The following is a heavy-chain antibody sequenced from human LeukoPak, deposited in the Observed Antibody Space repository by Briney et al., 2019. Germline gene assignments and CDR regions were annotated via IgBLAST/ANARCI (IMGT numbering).Heavy chain of an antibody. D-gene: IGHD3-10*01. J-gene: IGHJ4*02. CDR3: ARVYGSGSVPYYFDY. CDR2: ISAYNGNT. Sequence: ASVKVSCXASGYTFTSYGISWVRLAPGQGLEWMGWISAYNGNTNYAQKLQGRVTMTTDTSTSTAYMELRSLRSDDTAVYYCARVYGSGSVPYYFDYWGQGTLVTVSS. V-gene: IGHV1-18*01. CDR1: GYTFTSYG.